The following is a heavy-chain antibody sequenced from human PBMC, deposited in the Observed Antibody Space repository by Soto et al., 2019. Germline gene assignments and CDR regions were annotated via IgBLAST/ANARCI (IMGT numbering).Heavy chain of an antibody. V-gene: IGHV1-18*04. CDR1: GYTFTSYG. CDR3: AREWYYYDGSGYPNYYYGMDV. CDR2: ISAYNGNT. D-gene: IGHD3-22*01. Sequence: ASVKVSCKASGYTFTSYGISWGRQAPGQGLEWMGWISAYNGNTNYAQKLQGRVTMTTDTSTSTAYMELRSLRSDDTAVYYCAREWYYYDGSGYPNYYYGMDVCGQGTTVTVSS. J-gene: IGHJ6*02.